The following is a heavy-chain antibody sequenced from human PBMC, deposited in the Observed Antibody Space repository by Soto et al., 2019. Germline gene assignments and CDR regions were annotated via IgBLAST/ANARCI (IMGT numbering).Heavy chain of an antibody. Sequence: ASVKVSCKVSGYTLTELSMHWVRQAPGKGLEWMGGFDPEDGETIYAQKFQGRVTMTEDTSTDTAYMELSSLRSEDTAVYYCATDYGERINHYDSSGYYSYWGQGTLVTVSS. V-gene: IGHV1-24*01. D-gene: IGHD3-22*01. CDR2: FDPEDGET. CDR3: ATDYGERINHYDSSGYYSY. J-gene: IGHJ4*02. CDR1: GYTLTELS.